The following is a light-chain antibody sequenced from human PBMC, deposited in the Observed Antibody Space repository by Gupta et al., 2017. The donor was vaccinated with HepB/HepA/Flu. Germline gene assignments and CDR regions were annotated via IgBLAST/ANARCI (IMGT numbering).Light chain of an antibody. V-gene: IGLV7-46*01. CDR2: EKN. CDR3: FLAYGGSPWV. J-gene: IGLJ3*02. CDR1: TGAVTSGHW. Sequence: QAVVTQEPSLTVSPGATVTLTCGSSTGAVTSGHWPYWFQQKPGQAHRTLIYEKNNKYSGTPARFSGSFLGGKAALTLSGAQQEDEAEYYCFLAYGGSPWVFGGGTKLTVL.